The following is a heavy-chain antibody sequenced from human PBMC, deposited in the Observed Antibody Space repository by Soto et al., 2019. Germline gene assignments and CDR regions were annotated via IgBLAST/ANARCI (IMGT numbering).Heavy chain of an antibody. Sequence: GASVKVSCKASGYTFSNYYIHWVRQAPGQGLEWMGIVNPSGGSTSYAQKFQGGVTMTRDTSTSTVYMEVSSLRSEDTAMYYCARVLKRTAPGAGISNYYLYGMDVWG. J-gene: IGHJ6*02. CDR1: GYTFSNYY. CDR2: VNPSGGST. D-gene: IGHD6-13*01. V-gene: IGHV1-46*03. CDR3: ARVLKRTAPGAGISNYYLYGMDV.